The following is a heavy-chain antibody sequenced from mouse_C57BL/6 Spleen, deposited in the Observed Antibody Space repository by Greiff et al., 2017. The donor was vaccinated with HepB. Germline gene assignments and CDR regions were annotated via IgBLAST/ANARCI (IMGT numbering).Heavy chain of an antibody. J-gene: IGHJ2*01. CDR3: TGGTRYYFDY. Sequence: EVMLVESGGGLVQPGGSMKLSCVASGFTFSNYWMNWVRQSPEKGLEWVAQIRLKSDNYATHYAESVKGRFTISRDDSKSSVYLQMNNLRAEDTGIYYCTGGTRYYFDYWGQGTTLTVSS. CDR1: GFTFSNYW. D-gene: IGHD3-3*01. CDR2: IRLKSDNYAT. V-gene: IGHV6-3*01.